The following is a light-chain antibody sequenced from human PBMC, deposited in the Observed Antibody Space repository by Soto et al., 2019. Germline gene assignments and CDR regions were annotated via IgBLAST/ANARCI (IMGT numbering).Light chain of an antibody. CDR1: QSVSSSY. CDR3: QQYGSSPLT. CDR2: AAS. Sequence: EIVLTQSPGTLSLSPGERATLSCRASQSVSSSYLAWYQQKPGQAPRLLIYAASSRASGIPDRFSGSGSGTDFTLSINRLEPEDFAMYYCQQYGSSPLTFGGGTKVEIK. J-gene: IGKJ4*01. V-gene: IGKV3-20*01.